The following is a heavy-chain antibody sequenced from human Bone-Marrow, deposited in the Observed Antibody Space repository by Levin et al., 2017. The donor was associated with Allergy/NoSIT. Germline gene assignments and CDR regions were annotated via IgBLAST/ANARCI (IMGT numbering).Heavy chain of an antibody. V-gene: IGHV1-2*02. CDR1: GYTFTGYY. J-gene: IGHJ3*02. CDR3: SRDTQNYDFWDGPTIHDAFEI. D-gene: IGHD3-3*01. CDR2: INPDSGDT. Sequence: ASVKVSCKASGYTFTGYYMHWVRQAPGQGLEYMGWINPDSGDTKYAQKFQGRVTMTRDTSSSTAYMDLTRLRSDDTAVYYFSRDTQNYDFWDGPTIHDAFEIWGQGTMVTVSS.